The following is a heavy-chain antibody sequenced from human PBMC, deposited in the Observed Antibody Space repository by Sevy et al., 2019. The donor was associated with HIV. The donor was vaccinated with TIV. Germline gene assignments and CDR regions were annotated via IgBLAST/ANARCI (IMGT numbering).Heavy chain of an antibody. CDR2: ISYDGSNK. D-gene: IGHD5-12*01. Sequence: GGCLRLSCAASGFTFSSYGMHWVRQAPGKGLEWVAVISYDGSNKYYADSVKGRFTISRDNSKNTLYLQMNSLRAEDTAVYYCAKDRWLHLSYGMDVWGQGTTVTVSS. J-gene: IGHJ6*02. CDR1: GFTFSSYG. CDR3: AKDRWLHLSYGMDV. V-gene: IGHV3-30*18.